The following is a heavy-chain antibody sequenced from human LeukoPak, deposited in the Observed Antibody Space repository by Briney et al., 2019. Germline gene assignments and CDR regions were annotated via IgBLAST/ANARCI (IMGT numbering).Heavy chain of an antibody. V-gene: IGHV3-21*01. CDR3: ARAGDGYNYGLDRESYFDY. J-gene: IGHJ4*02. Sequence: GGSLTLSCAASGFTFSSYSMNWVRQAPGKGLEWVSSISSSSSYIYYADSVKGRFTISRDNAKNSLYLQMNSLRAEDTAVYYCARAGDGYNYGLDRESYFDYWGQGTLVTVSS. CDR2: ISSSSSYI. D-gene: IGHD5-24*01. CDR1: GFTFSSYS.